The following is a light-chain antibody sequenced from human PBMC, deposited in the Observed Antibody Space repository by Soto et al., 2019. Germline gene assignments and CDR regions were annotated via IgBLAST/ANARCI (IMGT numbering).Light chain of an antibody. V-gene: IGKV3-11*01. J-gene: IGKJ4*01. Sequence: EIVLTQSPATLSLSPGDRATLSCRASQSVSSYLAWYQQKPGQAPRLLIYDASNRATGIPARFSGSGSGTDFTLTISSLEPEDFAVYYCQQRSNWPQLTFGGGTKVDIK. CDR1: QSVSSY. CDR2: DAS. CDR3: QQRSNWPQLT.